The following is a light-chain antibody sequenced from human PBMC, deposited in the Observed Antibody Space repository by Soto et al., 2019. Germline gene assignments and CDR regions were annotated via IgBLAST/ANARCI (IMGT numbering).Light chain of an antibody. V-gene: IGKV3-15*01. Sequence: EMVMTQSPATLSVSPGERAILSCRASQSVSSNLAWYQQKPGQAPRLLIYGASTRATGIPARFSGSGSGTEFTLTISSLQSEDFAVYSCQQYNNWPPDFGGGTKVDIK. CDR2: GAS. J-gene: IGKJ4*01. CDR1: QSVSSN. CDR3: QQYNNWPPD.